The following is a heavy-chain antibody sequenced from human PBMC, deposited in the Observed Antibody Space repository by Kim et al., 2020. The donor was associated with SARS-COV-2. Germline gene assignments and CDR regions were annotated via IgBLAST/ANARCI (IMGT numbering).Heavy chain of an antibody. CDR3: ARPEGGY. D-gene: IGHD3-16*01. CDR2: ESGK. Sequence: ESGKYYGESVQGRFTISRDNAKNSLYLQMNSLRAEDTAVYYCARPEGGYWGQGTLVTVSS. J-gene: IGHJ4*02. V-gene: IGHV3-7*04.